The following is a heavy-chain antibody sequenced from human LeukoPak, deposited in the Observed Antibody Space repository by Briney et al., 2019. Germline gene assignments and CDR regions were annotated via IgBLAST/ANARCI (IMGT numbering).Heavy chain of an antibody. D-gene: IGHD2/OR15-2a*01. J-gene: IGHJ3*02. Sequence: RGSLRLSCVASGFTFSSYWMYWVRQGPGKGLVWVSRINSDGSSTRYADSVKGRFTISRDNAKNTLYLQMNSLRAEDTAVYYCARARIGGAFDIWGQGTMVIVSS. CDR2: INSDGSST. CDR1: GFTFSSYW. CDR3: ARARIGGAFDI. V-gene: IGHV3-74*01.